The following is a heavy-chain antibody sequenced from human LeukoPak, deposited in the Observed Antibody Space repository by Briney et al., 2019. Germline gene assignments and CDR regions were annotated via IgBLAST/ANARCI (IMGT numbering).Heavy chain of an antibody. CDR1: GFTFSSYA. CDR3: ARARPSMWIDY. J-gene: IGHJ4*02. CDR2: ISYDGSDK. V-gene: IGHV3-30*04. D-gene: IGHD5-12*01. Sequence: PGRSLRLSCAASGFTFSSYAMYWVRQAPGKGLEWVAVISYDGSDKFYADSVKGRFTISRDSSKNTLYLQMNSLRPEDTAVYYCARARPSMWIDYWGQGTLVTVSS.